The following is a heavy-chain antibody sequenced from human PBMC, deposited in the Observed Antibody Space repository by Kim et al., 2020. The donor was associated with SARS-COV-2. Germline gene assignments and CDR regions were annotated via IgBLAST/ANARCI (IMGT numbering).Heavy chain of an antibody. J-gene: IGHJ4*02. D-gene: IGHD3-22*01. CDR2: INHSGST. V-gene: IGHV4-34*01. CDR3: ARDPKDQTYYYDSSGYAKDY. Sequence: SETLSITCAVYGGSFSGYYWSWIRQPPGKGLEWIGEINHSGSTNYNPSLKSRVTISVDTSKNQFSLKLSSVTAADTAVYYCARDPKDQTYYYDSSGYAKDYWGQGTLVTVSS. CDR1: GGSFSGYY.